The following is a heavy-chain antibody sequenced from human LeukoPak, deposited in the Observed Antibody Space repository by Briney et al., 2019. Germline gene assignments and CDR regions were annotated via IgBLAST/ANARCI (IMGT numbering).Heavy chain of an antibody. Sequence: SETLSLTCTVSGGSISTYYWSWIRQPPGKGLEWIAYINYSGNTNYNPSLKSRVTISVDTSKNQFSLKLSSVTAADTAVYYCASRSLGDAFDIWGQGTMVTVSS. CDR3: ASRSLGDAFDI. D-gene: IGHD1-26*01. V-gene: IGHV4-59*08. CDR2: INYSGNT. J-gene: IGHJ3*02. CDR1: GGSISTYY.